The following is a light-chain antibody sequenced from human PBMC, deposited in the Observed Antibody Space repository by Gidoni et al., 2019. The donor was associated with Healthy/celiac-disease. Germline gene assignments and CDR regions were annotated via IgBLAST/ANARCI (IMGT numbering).Light chain of an antibody. V-gene: IGKV1-5*03. CDR2: KAS. CDR3: QQYNSYSLWT. J-gene: IGKJ1*01. CDR1: QSISSW. Sequence: DIQMTQSPSTLSASVGYRVTITCRASQSISSWLAWYQQKPGKAPKLLIYKASSLESGVPSRFSGSGSGTEFTLTISSLQPDYFATYYCQQYNSYSLWTFGQGTKVEIK.